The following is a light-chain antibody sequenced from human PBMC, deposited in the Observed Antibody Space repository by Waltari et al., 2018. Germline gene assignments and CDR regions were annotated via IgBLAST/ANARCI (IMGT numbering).Light chain of an antibody. Sequence: QSVLIQPPSVSGTPGQRVTISCSGSSSNTGSNYVYWYEHLPGTAPKLLIYRNDQRPSGVPDRFSGSKSGTSASLAISGLRSEDEADFYCATWDDSLGGAIFGPGTKVTVL. J-gene: IGLJ1*01. CDR3: ATWDDSLGGAI. CDR1: SSNTGSNY. CDR2: RND. V-gene: IGLV1-47*01.